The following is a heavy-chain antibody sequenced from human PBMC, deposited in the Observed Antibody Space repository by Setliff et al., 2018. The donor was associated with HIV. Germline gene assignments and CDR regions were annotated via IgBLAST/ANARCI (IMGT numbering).Heavy chain of an antibody. D-gene: IGHD6-13*01. V-gene: IGHV4-39*07. Sequence: LSLTCTVSGGSISSSSYYWAWIRQTPGQGREWIGNIFYSGHTFYNPYLSSRVTISVDTSKNQFSLKLSSVTAADTALYYCARGVAAAGLWGQGTLVTVSS. CDR1: GGSISSSSYY. J-gene: IGHJ4*02. CDR3: ARGVAAAGL. CDR2: IFYSGHT.